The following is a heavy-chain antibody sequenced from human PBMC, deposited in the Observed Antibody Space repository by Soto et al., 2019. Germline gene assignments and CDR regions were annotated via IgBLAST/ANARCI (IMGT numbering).Heavy chain of an antibody. CDR1: GFTFSSYE. J-gene: IGHJ6*02. CDR2: ISSSGSTI. V-gene: IGHV3-48*03. CDR3: AREWLRFYYYGMDV. Sequence: GGSLRLSCAASGFTFSSYEMNWVRQAPGKGLEWVSYISSSGSTIYYADSVKGRFTISRDNAKNSLYLQMNSLRAEDTAVYYCAREWLRFYYYGMDVWGQGTTVTAP. D-gene: IGHD5-12*01.